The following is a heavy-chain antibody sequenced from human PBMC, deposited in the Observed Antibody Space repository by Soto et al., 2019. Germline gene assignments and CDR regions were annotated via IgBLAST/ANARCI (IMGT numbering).Heavy chain of an antibody. V-gene: IGHV3-7*01. D-gene: IGHD3-10*01. Sequence: PGGSLRLSCVASGFSFRNDWLNWVRQAPGKGLEWVANTNPDGSEKFYVDSVKGRFTISRDNARNSVFLQMNSLRDEDTGIYYCLSGGHVSTWGQGTLVTVSS. CDR3: LSGGHVST. CDR2: TNPDGSEK. CDR1: GFSFRNDW. J-gene: IGHJ4*02.